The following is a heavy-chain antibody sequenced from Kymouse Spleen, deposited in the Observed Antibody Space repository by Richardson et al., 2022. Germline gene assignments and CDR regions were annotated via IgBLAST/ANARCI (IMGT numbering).Heavy chain of an antibody. CDR2: INHSGST. Sequence: QVQLQQWGAGLLKPSETLSLTCAVYGGSFSGYYWSWIRQPPGKGLEWIGEINHSGSTNYNPSLKSRVTISVDTSKNQFSLKLSSVTAADTAVYYCARGRVVRGVTRTFNWFDPWGQGTLVTVSS. CDR3: ARGRVVRGVTRTFNWFDP. J-gene: IGHJ5*02. D-gene: IGHD3-10*01. CDR1: GGSFSGYY. V-gene: IGHV4-34*01.